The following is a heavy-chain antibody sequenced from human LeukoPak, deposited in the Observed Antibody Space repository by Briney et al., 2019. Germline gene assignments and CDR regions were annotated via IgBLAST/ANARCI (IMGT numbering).Heavy chain of an antibody. V-gene: IGHV4-34*01. CDR1: GGSFSGYY. D-gene: IGHD3-10*01. CDR2: IYYSGRT. Sequence: SETLSLTCAVYGGSFSGYYWSWIRQPPGKGLEWIGSIYYSGRTYYNPSLKSRVTISVDASKNQFSLKLSSVTAADTAVYYCARGRISSGVDYYYYMDVWGKGTTVTISS. CDR3: ARGRISSGVDYYYYMDV. J-gene: IGHJ6*03.